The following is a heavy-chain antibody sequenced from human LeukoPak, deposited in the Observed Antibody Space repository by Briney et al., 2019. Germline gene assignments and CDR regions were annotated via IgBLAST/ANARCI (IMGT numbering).Heavy chain of an antibody. D-gene: IGHD3-3*01. Sequence: PGGSLRLSCAASGFTFSSYAMSWVRQAPGKGLEWVSAISGSGGSTYYADSVKGRFTISGDNSKNTLYLQMNSLRAEDTAVYYCAKSDTIFGVVSGPYYYYGMDVWGQGTTVTVSS. CDR1: GFTFSSYA. CDR3: AKSDTIFGVVSGPYYYYGMDV. CDR2: ISGSGGST. V-gene: IGHV3-23*01. J-gene: IGHJ6*02.